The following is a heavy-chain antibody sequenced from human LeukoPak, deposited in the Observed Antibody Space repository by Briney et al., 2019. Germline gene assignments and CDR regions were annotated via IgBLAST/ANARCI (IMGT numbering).Heavy chain of an antibody. D-gene: IGHD1-26*01. V-gene: IGHV3-30-3*01. CDR1: GFTFSSYA. CDR3: ARDVWELPPSYYYYGMDV. CDR2: ISYDGSNK. J-gene: IGHJ6*02. Sequence: GGSLSLSCAASGFTFSSYAMHWVRQAAGKGLEWVAVISYDGSNKYYADSVKGRFTISRDNSKNTLYLQMNSLRAEDTAVYYCARDVWELPPSYYYYGMDVWGQGTTVTVPS.